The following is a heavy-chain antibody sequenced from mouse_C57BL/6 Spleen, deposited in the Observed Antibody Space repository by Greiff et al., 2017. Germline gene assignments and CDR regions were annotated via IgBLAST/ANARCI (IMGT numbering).Heavy chain of an antibody. CDR1: GYAFTNYL. CDR2: INPGSGVT. V-gene: IGHV1-54*01. D-gene: IGHD2-13*01. J-gene: IGHJ4*01. Sequence: QVQLKEPGAELVRPGTSVKVSCKASGYAFTNYLIEWVKQRPGQGLEWIGVINPGSGVTNYNEKFTGKATLTADKSSSTAYMQLIRLTSEDSAVYYCARTEGDYGGAMGWWGQSTSDAVAS. CDR3: ARTEGDYGGAMGW.